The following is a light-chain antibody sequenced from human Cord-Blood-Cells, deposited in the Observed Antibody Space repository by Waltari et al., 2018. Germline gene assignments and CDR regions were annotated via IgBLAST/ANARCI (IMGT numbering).Light chain of an antibody. V-gene: IGKV3-11*01. CDR2: DAS. CDR3: QQRSNWPSWT. Sequence: EIVLTQSPATLSLSPGERASQSVSSYLAWYQQKPGQAPRFLIYDASNRATGIPARFSGSGSGTDFTLTISSLEPEDFAVYYCQQRSNWPSWTFGQGTKVEIK. J-gene: IGKJ1*01. CDR1: QSVSSY.